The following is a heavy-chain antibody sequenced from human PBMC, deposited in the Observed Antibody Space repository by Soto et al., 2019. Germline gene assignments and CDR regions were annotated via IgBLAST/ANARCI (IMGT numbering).Heavy chain of an antibody. CDR3: AKGQSGVATITDY. CDR2: IGGSGGST. D-gene: IGHD5-12*01. CDR1: GFTFSSYA. Sequence: GGYLRLSCAASGFTFSSYAMSWVRQAPGKGLEWVSGIGGSGGSTYYADSVKGRFTISRDNSKNTLYLQMNSLRAEDTAVYYCAKGQSGVATITDYWGQGTLVTVSS. J-gene: IGHJ4*02. V-gene: IGHV3-23*01.